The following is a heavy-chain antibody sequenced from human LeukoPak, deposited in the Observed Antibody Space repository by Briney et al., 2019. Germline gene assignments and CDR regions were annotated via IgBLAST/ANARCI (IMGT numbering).Heavy chain of an antibody. J-gene: IGHJ4*02. CDR2: IRYDGSNK. CDR3: AKDGRFGELNFDY. V-gene: IGHV3-30*02. D-gene: IGHD3-10*01. CDR1: GFTFSSYG. Sequence: GGSLRLSXAASGFTFSSYGMHWVRQAPGKGLEWVAFIRYDGSNKYYADSVKGRFTISRDNSKNTLYLQMNSLRAEDTAVYYCAKDGRFGELNFDYWGQGTLVTVSS.